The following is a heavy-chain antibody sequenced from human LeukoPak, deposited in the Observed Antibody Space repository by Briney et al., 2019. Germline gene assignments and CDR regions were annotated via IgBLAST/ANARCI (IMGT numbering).Heavy chain of an antibody. V-gene: IGHV4-4*07. D-gene: IGHD6-6*01. Sequence: PSETLSLTCTVSGGSISSYYWSWIRQPAGKGLEWIGRIYTSGSTNYNPSLKSRVTMSVDTSKNQFSLKLSSVTAADTAVYYCAIEYSSSQTPGSYYWGQGTLVTVSS. CDR1: GGSISSYY. J-gene: IGHJ4*02. CDR3: AIEYSSSQTPGSYY. CDR2: IYTSGST.